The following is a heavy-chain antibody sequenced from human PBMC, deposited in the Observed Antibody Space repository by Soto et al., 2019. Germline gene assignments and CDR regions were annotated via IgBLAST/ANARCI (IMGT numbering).Heavy chain of an antibody. Sequence: QVQLQESGPGLVNPSETLSLTCTVSGGSVTSSTSSWAWVRQPPGKGLHWIGTIFYGHGTYYNPSLESRVTISTDTSKIRFSLKMTSVTAADTAVYSCAGQPTGYPNWFGAWGRGIRVIVSS. D-gene: IGHD3-9*01. CDR1: GGSVTSSTSS. V-gene: IGHV4-39*01. CDR2: IFYGHGT. J-gene: IGHJ5*02. CDR3: AGQPTGYPNWFGA.